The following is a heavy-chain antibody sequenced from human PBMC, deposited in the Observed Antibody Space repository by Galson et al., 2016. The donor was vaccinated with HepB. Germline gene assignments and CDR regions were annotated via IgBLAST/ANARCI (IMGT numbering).Heavy chain of an antibody. CDR2: ISGSGGTT. Sequence: ASGFTFSSYAMNWVRQPPGKGLEWVSSISGSGGTTYYADSLKGRFTISRDNSKSTLYLQMNSLRAGDTAVYYCAKGAYSLPENFQHWGQGTLVTVSS. CDR1: GFTFSSYA. D-gene: IGHD2-15*01. V-gene: IGHV3-23*01. J-gene: IGHJ1*01. CDR3: AKGAYSLPENFQH.